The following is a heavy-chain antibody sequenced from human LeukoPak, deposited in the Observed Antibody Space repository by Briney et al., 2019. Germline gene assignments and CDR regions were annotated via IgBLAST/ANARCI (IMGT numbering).Heavy chain of an antibody. CDR2: IKENGNEQ. CDR1: GFTFTSYW. V-gene: IGHV3-7*01. Sequence: GGSLRLSCEASGFTFTSYWMSWVRQAPGKGPEWVAHIKENGNEQYYADSVEGRFTISRDNVKQSLGLQMNSLRVEDTAVYYCAGWNYDFWSGYYTSAFDIWGQGTMVTVSS. CDR3: AGWNYDFWSGYYTSAFDI. D-gene: IGHD3-3*01. J-gene: IGHJ3*02.